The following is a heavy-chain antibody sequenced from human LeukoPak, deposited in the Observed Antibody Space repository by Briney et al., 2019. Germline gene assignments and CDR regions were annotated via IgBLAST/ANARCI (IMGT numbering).Heavy chain of an antibody. J-gene: IGHJ4*02. Sequence: SVKVSCKASGYTFTSYYMHWVRQPPGQGLEWMGIINTSGGSTSYAQKFQGRVTMTRDMSTSTVYMELSSLRSEDTAVYYCARDFDSSRSGVDYWGQGTLVTVSS. D-gene: IGHD3-22*01. CDR1: GYTFTSYY. V-gene: IGHV1-46*01. CDR2: INTSGGST. CDR3: ARDFDSSRSGVDY.